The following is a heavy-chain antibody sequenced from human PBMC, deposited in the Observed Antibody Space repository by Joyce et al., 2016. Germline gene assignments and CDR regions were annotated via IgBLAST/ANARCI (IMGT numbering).Heavy chain of an antibody. CDR1: GGPFRGFV. CDR3: ARSQWLAPLMY. CDR2: INNSGFT. J-gene: IGHJ4*02. Sequence: QVQLQQWGAGLLKPPETLSLTCAVSGGPFRGFVCTWVRQPPGKGLEWIGDINNSGFTNYNPSLKSRVTFSVDTSKIQFSLKLTSLSAADTAVYYCARSQWLAPLMYWGQGTPVTVSS. V-gene: IGHV4-34*01. D-gene: IGHD6-19*01.